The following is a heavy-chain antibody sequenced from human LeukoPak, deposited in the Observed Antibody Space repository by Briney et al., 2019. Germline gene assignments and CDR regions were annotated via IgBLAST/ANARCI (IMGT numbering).Heavy chain of an antibody. CDR1: GYTFTSYD. CDR3: ARGLMSYYYYGMDV. J-gene: IGHJ6*02. D-gene: IGHD2-8*01. Sequence: ASVKVSCKASGYTFTSYDINWVRQATGQGLEWMGWMNPNSGNTGYAQKFQGRVTMTRNTSISKAYMELSSLRSEDTAVYYCARGLMSYYYYGMDVWGQGTTVTVSS. V-gene: IGHV1-8*01. CDR2: MNPNSGNT.